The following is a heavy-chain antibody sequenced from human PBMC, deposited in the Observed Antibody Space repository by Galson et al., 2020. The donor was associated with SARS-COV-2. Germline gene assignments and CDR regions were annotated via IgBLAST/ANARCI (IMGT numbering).Heavy chain of an antibody. CDR3: ARSMSYYYGMDV. J-gene: IGHJ6*02. D-gene: IGHD2-8*01. CDR2: IWYDGSNK. V-gene: IGHV3-33*01. Sequence: GGSLRLSCAASGFTFSSYGMHWVRQAPGKGLEWVAVIWYDGSNKYYADSVKGRFTISRDNSKNTLYLQMNSLGAEDTAVYYCARSMSYYYGMDVWGQGTTVTVCS. CDR1: GFTFSSYG.